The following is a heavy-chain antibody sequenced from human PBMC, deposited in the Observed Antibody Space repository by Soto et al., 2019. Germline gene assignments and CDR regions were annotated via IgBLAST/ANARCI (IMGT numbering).Heavy chain of an antibody. V-gene: IGHV4-39*01. CDR3: ARQGVGFLDY. CDR1: GGSISTSNYY. CDR2: IFYPGST. Sequence: SETLSLTCTVSGGSISTSNYYWGWIRQPPGKGLEWIGNIFYPGSTYYNPSLKSRVTISVDTSKSQFSLKLISVTAADTAVYYCARQGVGFLDYWGQGTLVTVSS. J-gene: IGHJ4*02. D-gene: IGHD3-10*01.